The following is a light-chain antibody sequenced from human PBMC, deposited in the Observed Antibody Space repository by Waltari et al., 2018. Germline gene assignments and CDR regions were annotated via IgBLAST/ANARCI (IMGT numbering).Light chain of an antibody. V-gene: IGLV1-47*01. CDR2: RNN. Sequence: HSVLTQPPSASGTPGQRVTISCSGSSSNIGRNYVYWYQQPPGTAPKLLIYRNNQRPSGVPDRFSGSKSGTSASLAISGLRSEDEADYYCATWDDSLSGPVFGGGTKLTVL. CDR1: SSNIGRNY. CDR3: ATWDDSLSGPV. J-gene: IGLJ3*02.